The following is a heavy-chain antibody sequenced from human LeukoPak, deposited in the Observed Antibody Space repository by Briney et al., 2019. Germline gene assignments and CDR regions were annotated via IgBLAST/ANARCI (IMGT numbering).Heavy chain of an antibody. Sequence: PGGSLRLSCAASGFTVSSNYMSWVRPAPGKGLEWVAFIRYDGSNKYADSVKGRFTISRDNTKNTLYLQMNSLRAEDTAVYYCAKDSIVVAVYYFDYWGQGTLVTVSS. J-gene: IGHJ4*02. V-gene: IGHV3-30*02. CDR1: GFTVSSNY. CDR2: IRYDGSNK. D-gene: IGHD6-19*01. CDR3: AKDSIVVAVYYFDY.